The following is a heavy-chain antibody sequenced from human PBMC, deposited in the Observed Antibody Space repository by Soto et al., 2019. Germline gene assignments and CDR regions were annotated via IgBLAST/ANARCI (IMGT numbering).Heavy chain of an antibody. CDR3: ARDFHERWLQSAYYYYYYGMDV. CDR1: GFTFSSYA. J-gene: IGHJ6*02. V-gene: IGHV3-33*08. CDR2: IWYDGSNK. D-gene: IGHD5-12*01. Sequence: VQLLESGGGLVQPGGSLRLSCAASGFTFSSYAMSWVRQAPGKGLEWVAVIWYDGSNKYYADSVKGRFTISRDNSKNTLYLQMNSLRAEDTAVYYCARDFHERWLQSAYYYYYYGMDVWGQGTTVTVSS.